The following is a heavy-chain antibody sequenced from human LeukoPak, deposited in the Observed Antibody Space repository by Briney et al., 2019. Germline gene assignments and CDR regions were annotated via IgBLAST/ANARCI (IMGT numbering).Heavy chain of an antibody. CDR3: ATDGDYYDSGTYSGH. D-gene: IGHD3-10*01. J-gene: IGHJ4*02. CDR1: GGSISSYL. V-gene: IGHV4-4*07. Sequence: SETLSLTCTVSGGSISSYLWSWIRQPAGKGLEWIGRIYTSGSTDYNPSLKSRVTMSVDTSKNQFSLKLTSVTAADTAVYYCATDGDYYDSGTYSGHWGQGTLVTVSS. CDR2: IYTSGST.